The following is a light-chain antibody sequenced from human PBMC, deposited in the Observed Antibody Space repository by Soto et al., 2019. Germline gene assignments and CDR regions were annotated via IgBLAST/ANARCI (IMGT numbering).Light chain of an antibody. CDR2: LEGSGSY. Sequence: QLVLTQSSSASASLGSSVKLTCTLSSGHSSYIIAWHQQQPGKAPRYLMKLEGSGSYNKGSGVPDRFSGSSSGADRYLTISNLQSEDEADYYCETWASNPHVVFGGGTKLTVL. J-gene: IGLJ2*01. V-gene: IGLV4-60*03. CDR1: SGHSSYI. CDR3: ETWASNPHVV.